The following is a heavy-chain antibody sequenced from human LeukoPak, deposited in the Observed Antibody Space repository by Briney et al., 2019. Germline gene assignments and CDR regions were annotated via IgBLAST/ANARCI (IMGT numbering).Heavy chain of an antibody. D-gene: IGHD2-2*01. CDR2: FDPEDGET. CDR1: GYTLTELS. Sequence: ASVKVSCKVSGYTLTELSMHWVRQAPGKGLEWMGGFDPEDGETIYAQKFQGRVTMTEDTSTDTAYMELSSLRSEDTAVYYCATDPLNVVVPAANKFYGMDVWGQGTTVTVSS. J-gene: IGHJ6*02. V-gene: IGHV1-24*01. CDR3: ATDPLNVVVPAANKFYGMDV.